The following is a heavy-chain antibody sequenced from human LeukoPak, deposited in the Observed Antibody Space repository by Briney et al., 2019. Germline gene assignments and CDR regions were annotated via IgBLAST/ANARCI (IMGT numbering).Heavy chain of an antibody. Sequence: SSETLSLTCTVSGASFTTYYWSWIRQSPGKGLEWIGYIYYTGTSYNPSLKSRVTISADTSKNQFSLKLISVTAADTAVYYCASRKLGNDYWGQGTLVTVSS. CDR1: GASFTTYY. CDR3: ASRKLGNDY. J-gene: IGHJ4*02. V-gene: IGHV4-59*01. CDR2: IYYTGT. D-gene: IGHD7-27*01.